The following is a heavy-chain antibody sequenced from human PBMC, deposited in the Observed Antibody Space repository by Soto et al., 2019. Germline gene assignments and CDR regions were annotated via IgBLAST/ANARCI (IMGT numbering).Heavy chain of an antibody. D-gene: IGHD3-10*01. CDR2: ISETGDSL. Sequence: GGSLRLSCAASQFTFSSFAMTWVRQAPGKGLEWVSFISETGDSLSYAESVKGRFTISRDNSNNRLYLQMSSLRPEDTAVYYCVKGGWLDYWGQGALVTVPS. V-gene: IGHV3-23*01. CDR3: VKGGWLDY. CDR1: QFTFSSFA. J-gene: IGHJ4*02.